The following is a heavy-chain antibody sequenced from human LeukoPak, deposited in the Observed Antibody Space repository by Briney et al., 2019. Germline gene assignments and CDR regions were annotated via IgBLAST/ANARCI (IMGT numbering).Heavy chain of an antibody. CDR1: GGTFSSYA. Sequence: ASVKVSCKASGGTFSSYAVSWVRQAPGQGLEWMGGIIPIFGTANYAQKFQGRVTITADESTSTAYMELSSLRSEDTAVYYCAREYCSGGSCYSYYYYGMDVWGQGTTVTVSS. CDR3: AREYCSGGSCYSYYYYGMDV. D-gene: IGHD2-15*01. CDR2: IIPIFGTA. V-gene: IGHV1-69*13. J-gene: IGHJ6*02.